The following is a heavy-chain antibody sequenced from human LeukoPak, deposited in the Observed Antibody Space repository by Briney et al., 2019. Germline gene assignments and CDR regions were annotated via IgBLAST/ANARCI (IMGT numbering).Heavy chain of an antibody. CDR3: ARVRTGTSCYDY. CDR2: ISYNGDT. CDR1: GGSISSSESH. J-gene: IGHJ4*02. D-gene: IGHD2-2*01. Sequence: PSQTLSLTCSVSGGSISSSESHWSWIRQHPGQGLEWIGYISYNGDTSYCPSLRSRVVISLDTSKNQFSLKLTSVTAADTAVYYCARVRTGTSCYDYWGQGTRVTVSS. V-gene: IGHV4-31*03.